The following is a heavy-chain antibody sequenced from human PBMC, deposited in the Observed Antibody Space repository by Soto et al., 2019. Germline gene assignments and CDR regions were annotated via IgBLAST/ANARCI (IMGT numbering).Heavy chain of an antibody. CDR1: ELTFSNYA. Sequence: GGSLRLSCAASELTFSNYAMTWVRQAPGQGLEWVSSIRGSGSITYYAESVKGRFAISRDNSKNTLFLQMNSLRAEDTAIYYCAKGEKISAVAGDLKDWGQGTPGTVS. V-gene: IGHV3-23*01. D-gene: IGHD6-19*01. J-gene: IGHJ4*01. CDR2: IRGSGSIT. CDR3: AKGEKISAVAGDLKD.